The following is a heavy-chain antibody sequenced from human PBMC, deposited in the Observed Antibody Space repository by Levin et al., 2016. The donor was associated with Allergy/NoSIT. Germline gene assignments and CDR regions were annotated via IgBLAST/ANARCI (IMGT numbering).Heavy chain of an antibody. CDR2: ISSSSSYI. J-gene: IGHJ6*02. D-gene: IGHD5-18*01. V-gene: IGHV3-21*01. Sequence: WIRQPPGKGLEWVSSISSSSSYIYYADSVKGRFTISRDNAKNSLYLQMNSLRAEDTAVYYCARAPYSYGYRMGDYYYYGMDVWGQGTTVTVSS. CDR3: ARAPYSYGYRMGDYYYYGMDV.